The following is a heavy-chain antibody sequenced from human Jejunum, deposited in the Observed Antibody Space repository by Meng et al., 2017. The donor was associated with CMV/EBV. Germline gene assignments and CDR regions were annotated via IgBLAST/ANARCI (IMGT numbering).Heavy chain of an antibody. CDR2: VSNDGNTK. CDR1: EFTFSDYS. Sequence: QVHLVVXXXXXVQXGXXXRLSCAASEFTFSDYSMHWVRQPPGKGLEWVAVVSNDGNTKYYADSVRGRFTISRDNSKNTVYLQMNSLRADDTAVYYCAREIVATINPLEYWGQGTLVTVS. V-gene: IGHV3-30-3*01. D-gene: IGHD5-12*01. J-gene: IGHJ4*02. CDR3: AREIVATINPLEY.